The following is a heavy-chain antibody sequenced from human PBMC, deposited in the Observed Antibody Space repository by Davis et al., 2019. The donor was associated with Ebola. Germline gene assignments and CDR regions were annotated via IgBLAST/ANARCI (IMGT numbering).Heavy chain of an antibody. CDR2: INSDGSST. Sequence: GESLKISCAASGFTFSTKTMSWVRQAPGKGLLWVSRINSDGSSTSYADSVKGRFTISRDNAKNTLYLQMNSLRAEDTAVYYRAGEVWSSIDYWGQGTLVTVSS. CDR3: AGEVWSSIDY. CDR1: GFTFSTKT. D-gene: IGHD3-10*01. J-gene: IGHJ4*02. V-gene: IGHV3-74*01.